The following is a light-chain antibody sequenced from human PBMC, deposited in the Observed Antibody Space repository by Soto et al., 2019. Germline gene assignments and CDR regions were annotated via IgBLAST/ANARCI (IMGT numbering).Light chain of an antibody. CDR2: SHN. J-gene: IGLJ3*02. CDR3: QSYDSSLSGSGV. CDR1: TSNIGAGYD. V-gene: IGLV1-40*01. Sequence: QAVVTQPPSVSGAPGQTVTISCTGSTSNIGAGYDVHWYQQLPGTAPRLLLSSHNNRPSGVPDRFFGSKSGTSASLTIIGLQAEDEADYYCQSYDSSLSGSGVFGGRTQLTVL.